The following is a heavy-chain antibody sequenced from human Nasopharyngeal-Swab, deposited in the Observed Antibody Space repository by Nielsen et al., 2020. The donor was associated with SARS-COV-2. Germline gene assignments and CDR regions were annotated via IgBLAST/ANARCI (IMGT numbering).Heavy chain of an antibody. V-gene: IGHV1-8*01. Sequence: ASVKVSCKASGYTFTSYDINWVRQATGQGLEWMGWMNPNSGNTGYAQKFQGRVTMTRNTSISTAYMELSSLRSEDTAVYYCARGVQRTWIQLWLPGGRVGWFDPWGQGTLVTVSS. D-gene: IGHD5-18*01. J-gene: IGHJ5*02. CDR3: ARGVQRTWIQLWLPGGRVGWFDP. CDR2: MNPNSGNT. CDR1: GYTFTSYD.